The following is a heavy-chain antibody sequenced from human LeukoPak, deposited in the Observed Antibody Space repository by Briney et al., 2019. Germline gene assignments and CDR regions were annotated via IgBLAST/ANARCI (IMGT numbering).Heavy chain of an antibody. V-gene: IGHV4-59*12. CDR3: ARSVPDDSSGPRAPNWFDP. D-gene: IGHD3-22*01. CDR1: GGSISSYY. Sequence: PSETLSLTCTVSGGSISSYYWSWIRQPPGKGLEWIGYIYYSGSTNYNPSLKSRVTISVDKSKNQFSLKLSSVTAADTAVYYCARSVPDDSSGPRAPNWFDPWGQGTLVTVSS. J-gene: IGHJ5*02. CDR2: IYYSGST.